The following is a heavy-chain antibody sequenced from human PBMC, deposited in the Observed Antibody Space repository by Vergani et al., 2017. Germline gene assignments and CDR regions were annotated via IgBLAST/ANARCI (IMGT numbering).Heavy chain of an antibody. J-gene: IGHJ6*02. Sequence: QVQLVESGGGVVQPGGSLRLSCAASRFTFSSFAMHWVRQAPGKGLEWVAFIRYDGSNKYYADSVKGRFTISRDNSKNTLYLQMNSLRAEDTAVYYCARDRVDIVATTTYYYYYYGMDVWGQGTTVTVSS. CDR2: IRYDGSNK. CDR1: RFTFSSFA. CDR3: ARDRVDIVATTTYYYYYYGMDV. V-gene: IGHV3-30*02. D-gene: IGHD5-12*01.